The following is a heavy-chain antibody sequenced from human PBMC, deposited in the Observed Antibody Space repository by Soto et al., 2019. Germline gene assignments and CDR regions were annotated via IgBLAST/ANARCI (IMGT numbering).Heavy chain of an antibody. J-gene: IGHJ4*02. V-gene: IGHV1-46*01. CDR2: INPSDGST. Sequence: ASVKVSCKASGYTFTKYYMHWVRQAPGQGLEWMGVINPSDGSTAFAQNFQGRITMTRDTSTSTVYMELNSLRSEDTAVYYCGRDIKVSTAAAGPDYWGQGTLVTVSS. D-gene: IGHD6-13*01. CDR3: GRDIKVSTAAAGPDY. CDR1: GYTFTKYY.